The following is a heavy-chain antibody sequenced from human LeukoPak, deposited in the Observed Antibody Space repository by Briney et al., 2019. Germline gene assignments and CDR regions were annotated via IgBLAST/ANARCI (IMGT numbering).Heavy chain of an antibody. CDR1: GYTFTSYD. J-gene: IGHJ5*02. Sequence: GASVKVSCKASGYTFTSYDINWVRQATGQGLEWMGWMNPNSGNTGYAQKFQGRVTITRNTSISTAYMELSSLRSEDTAVYYCARGWSPSGSYSWFDPWGQGTLVTVSS. CDR3: ARGWSPSGSYSWFDP. CDR2: MNPNSGNT. D-gene: IGHD1-26*01. V-gene: IGHV1-8*03.